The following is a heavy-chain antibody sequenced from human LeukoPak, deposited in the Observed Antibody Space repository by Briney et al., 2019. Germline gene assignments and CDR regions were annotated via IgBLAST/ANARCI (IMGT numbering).Heavy chain of an antibody. CDR1: GGSFSGYY. V-gene: IGHV4-59*08. CDR2: MYYTGST. D-gene: IGHD3-9*01. Sequence: PSETLSLTCAVYGGSFSGYYWSWIRQPPGKGLEWIGYMYYTGSTKYNPSLKSRVTISVDTSKNQFSLNLSSVTAADTAVYYCARTGYYSFDYWGQGTLVTVSS. CDR3: ARTGYYSFDY. J-gene: IGHJ4*02.